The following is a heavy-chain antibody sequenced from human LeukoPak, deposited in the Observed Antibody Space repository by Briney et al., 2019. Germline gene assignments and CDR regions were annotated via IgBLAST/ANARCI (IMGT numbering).Heavy chain of an antibody. D-gene: IGHD4-17*01. CDR1: GFTFSSYE. CDR3: AREDYGDYAGSFDY. CDR2: ISSSGSTI. J-gene: IGHJ4*02. Sequence: GGSLRLSCAASGFTFSSYEMTWVRQAPGKGLEWVSYISSSGSTIYYADSVKGRFTISRDNAKNSLYLQMNSLRAEDTAVHYCAREDYGDYAGSFDYWGQGTLVTVSS. V-gene: IGHV3-48*03.